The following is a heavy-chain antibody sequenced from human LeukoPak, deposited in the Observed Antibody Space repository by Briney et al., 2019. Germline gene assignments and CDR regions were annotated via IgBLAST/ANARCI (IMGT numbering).Heavy chain of an antibody. Sequence: GGSLRLSCAASGFSVSTNYMTWVRQAPGKGLEWVSLIYSGGSTDYADSVKGRFTISRDNSKNTLHLQMNSLRAEDTALYYCARGIDYHDSSGGNWFDPWGQGTLVTVSS. CDR2: IYSGGST. CDR1: GFSVSTNY. J-gene: IGHJ5*02. D-gene: IGHD3-22*01. CDR3: ARGIDYHDSSGGNWFDP. V-gene: IGHV3-53*01.